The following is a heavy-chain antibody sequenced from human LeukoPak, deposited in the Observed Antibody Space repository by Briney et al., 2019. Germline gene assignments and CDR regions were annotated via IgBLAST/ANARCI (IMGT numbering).Heavy chain of an antibody. CDR1: GFTFSSYG. CDR2: IWYDGSNK. V-gene: IGHV3-33*01. J-gene: IGHJ6*02. Sequence: GRSLRLSCAASGFTFSSYGMHWVRQAPGKGLEWVAVIWYDGSNKYYADSVKGRFTISRDNSKNTLYLQMNSLRAEDTAVYYCARDPAETTTVTTVVGDYYYGMDVWGQGTTVTVSS. CDR3: ARDPAETTTVTTVVGDYYYGMDV. D-gene: IGHD4-17*01.